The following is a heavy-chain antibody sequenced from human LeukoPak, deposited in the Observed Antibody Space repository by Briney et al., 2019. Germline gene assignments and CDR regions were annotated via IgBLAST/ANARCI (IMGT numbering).Heavy chain of an antibody. J-gene: IGHJ4*02. CDR3: ASLNDYGGNSGDY. V-gene: IGHV4-59*01. Sequence: SEALSLTCTVSGGSISSYYWSWIRQPPGKGLEWIGYIYNSGSTNYNPSLKSRVTISVDTSKNQFSLKLSSVTAADTAVYYCASLNDYGGNSGDYWGQGTLVTVSS. CDR1: GGSISSYY. D-gene: IGHD4-23*01. CDR2: IYNSGST.